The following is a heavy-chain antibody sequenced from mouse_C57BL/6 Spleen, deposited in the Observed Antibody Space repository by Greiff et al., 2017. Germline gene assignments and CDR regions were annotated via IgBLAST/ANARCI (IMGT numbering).Heavy chain of an antibody. Sequence: VQLQQSGAELVKPGASVKISCKASGYTFTDYYINWVKQRPGQGLEWIGKIGPGSGSTYYNEKFKGKATLTADKSSSTAYMQLSRLTSEDSAVYFCARKKVYDYDGGYYFDYWGQGTTLTVSS. CDR3: ARKKVYDYDGGYYFDY. CDR2: IGPGSGST. V-gene: IGHV1-77*01. J-gene: IGHJ2*01. D-gene: IGHD2-4*01. CDR1: GYTFTDYY.